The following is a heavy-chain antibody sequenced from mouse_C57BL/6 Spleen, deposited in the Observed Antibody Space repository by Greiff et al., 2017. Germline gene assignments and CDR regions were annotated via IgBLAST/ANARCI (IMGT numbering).Heavy chain of an antibody. J-gene: IGHJ2*01. CDR2: ITYDGSST. V-gene: IGHV5-16*01. CDR3: ARDRRYYSSSPDFDD. Sequence: DVKLVESEGGLVQPGSSMKLSCTASGFTFSDYYMAWVRQVPEKGLEWVANITYDGSSTYYLDSLKSRFIISRDNAKNILYLQMSSLKSEDTATYYCARDRRYYSSSPDFDDWGQGTTLTVSS. D-gene: IGHD1-1*01. CDR1: GFTFSDYY.